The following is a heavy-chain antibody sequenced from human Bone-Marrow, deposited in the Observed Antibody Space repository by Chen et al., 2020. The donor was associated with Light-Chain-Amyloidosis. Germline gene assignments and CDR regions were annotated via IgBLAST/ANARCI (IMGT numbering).Heavy chain of an antibody. Sequence: EVQLVESGGGLLQRGGSLRLSCAASGFAFSSYAMSWVRWAPGKGLEGVSTISGSGGSRYYGDSVKGRLTISRDNSKNALLLQMNSLRAEDTAVYYCAKDISYDDILPGYPADAFDIWGQGTMVTVSS. CDR3: AKDISYDDILPGYPADAFDI. CDR1: GFAFSSYA. J-gene: IGHJ3*02. D-gene: IGHD3-9*01. CDR2: ISGSGGSR. V-gene: IGHV3-23*04.